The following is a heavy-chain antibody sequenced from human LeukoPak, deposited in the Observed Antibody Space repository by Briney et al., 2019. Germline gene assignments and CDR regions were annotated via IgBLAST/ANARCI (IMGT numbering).Heavy chain of an antibody. J-gene: IGHJ3*02. CDR1: GGSISSYY. CDR3: ARGLRYCTNGVCWRGDAFDI. CDR2: IYTSGST. D-gene: IGHD2-8*01. Sequence: KASETLSLTCTVSGGSISSYYWSWLRQPAGKGLEWIGRIYTSGSTNYNPSLKSRVTMSVDTSKNQFSLKLSSVTAADTAVYYCARGLRYCTNGVCWRGDAFDIWGQGTMVTVSS. V-gene: IGHV4-4*07.